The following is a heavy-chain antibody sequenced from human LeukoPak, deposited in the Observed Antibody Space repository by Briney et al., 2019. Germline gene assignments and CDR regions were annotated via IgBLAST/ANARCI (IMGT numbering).Heavy chain of an antibody. V-gene: IGHV4-59*08. Sequence: ASETLSLTCTVSGASISNYYWSWVRQPPGKGLEWIGYIYNSATTNYNPSLKGRVTISEDTSKNQFSLKLRSVTAADTALYYCARQRRFDFWSGTFDPWGLGILVTVSS. D-gene: IGHD3-3*01. CDR1: GASISNYY. CDR2: IYNSATT. CDR3: ARQRRFDFWSGTFDP. J-gene: IGHJ5*02.